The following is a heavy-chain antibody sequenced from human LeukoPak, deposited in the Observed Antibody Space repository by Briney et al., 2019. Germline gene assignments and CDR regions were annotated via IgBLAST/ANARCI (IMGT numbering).Heavy chain of an antibody. Sequence: PSETLSLTCAVYGGSFSGYYWSWIRQPPGKGLEWIGEINHSGSTNYNPSLKGRVTISVDTSKNQFSLKLSSVTAADTAVYYCARHEDSGSYYQSYYFDYWGQGTLVTVSS. V-gene: IGHV4-34*01. J-gene: IGHJ4*02. D-gene: IGHD1-26*01. CDR3: ARHEDSGSYYQSYYFDY. CDR1: GGSFSGYY. CDR2: INHSGST.